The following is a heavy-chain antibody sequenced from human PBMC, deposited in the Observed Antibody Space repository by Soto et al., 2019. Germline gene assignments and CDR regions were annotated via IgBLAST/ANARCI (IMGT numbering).Heavy chain of an antibody. V-gene: IGHV4-31*03. D-gene: IGHD1-1*01. CDR2: IYYSGST. J-gene: IGHJ4*02. CDR3: ARADWCNWNSPSFDY. Sequence: PSETLSLTCTVSGGSISSGGYYWSWIRRHPGKGLEWIGYIYYSGSTYYNPSLKSRVTISVDTSKNQFSLKLSSVTAADTAVYYCARADWCNWNSPSFDYWGQGTLVTVSS. CDR1: GGSISSGGYY.